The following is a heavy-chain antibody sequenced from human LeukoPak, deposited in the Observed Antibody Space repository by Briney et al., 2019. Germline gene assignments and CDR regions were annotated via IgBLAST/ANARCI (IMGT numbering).Heavy chain of an antibody. V-gene: IGHV5-10-1*01. J-gene: IGHJ6*02. CDR1: GYSFTSYW. Sequence: GESLKISCNCSGYSFTSYWISWVRQLPRKGLEWMGRIDPSDSYTNYSTSFQGHVTISADKSISTAYLQWSSLKASDTAMYYCARLLIAAAYGMDVWGQGTTVTVSS. CDR3: ARLLIAAAYGMDV. CDR2: IDPSDSYT. D-gene: IGHD6-6*01.